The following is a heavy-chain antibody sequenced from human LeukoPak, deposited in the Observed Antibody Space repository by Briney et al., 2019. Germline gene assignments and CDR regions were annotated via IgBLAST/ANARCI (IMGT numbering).Heavy chain of an antibody. CDR2: IYYSGST. D-gene: IGHD4-17*01. CDR1: GGSISSYY. CDR3: AREDYGIHDY. V-gene: IGHV4-59*01. J-gene: IGHJ4*02. Sequence: SETLSLTCTVSGGSISSYYWSWLRQPPGKGLEWIGYIYYSGSTNYNPSLKSRVTISVDTSKNQFSLKLSSVTAADTAVYYCAREDYGIHDYWGQGTLVTVSS.